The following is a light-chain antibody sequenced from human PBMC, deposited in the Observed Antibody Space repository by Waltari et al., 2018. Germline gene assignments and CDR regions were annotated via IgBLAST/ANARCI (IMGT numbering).Light chain of an antibody. Sequence: IVLTQSPGTLSLSPGERATISCRASQSVSRTLAWYQQKPVQAPRLLIYGASTRAAGIPDRFSGSGSGTDFSLTISRLEPEDFAVYYCQHYVRLPVTFGQGTKVEIK. CDR2: GAS. J-gene: IGKJ1*01. CDR1: QSVSRT. CDR3: QHYVRLPVT. V-gene: IGKV3-20*01.